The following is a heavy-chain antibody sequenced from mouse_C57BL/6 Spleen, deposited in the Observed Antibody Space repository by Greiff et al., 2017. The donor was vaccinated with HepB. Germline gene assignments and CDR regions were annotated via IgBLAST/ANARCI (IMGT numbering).Heavy chain of an antibody. D-gene: IGHD1-2*01. J-gene: IGHJ4*01. Sequence: QVQLQQPGAELVKPGASVKLSCKASGYTFTSYWMHWVKQRPGRGLEWIGRIAPNSGGTKYNEKFKSKATLTVDKPSSTAYMQLSSLTSEDSAVYYCAEGGTTARGYAMDYWGQGTSFTVSS. CDR3: AEGGTTARGYAMDY. CDR2: IAPNSGGT. CDR1: GYTFTSYW. V-gene: IGHV1-72*01.